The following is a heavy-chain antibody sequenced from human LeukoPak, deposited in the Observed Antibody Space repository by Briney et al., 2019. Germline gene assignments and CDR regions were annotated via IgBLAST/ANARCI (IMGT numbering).Heavy chain of an antibody. D-gene: IGHD2-21*01. J-gene: IGHJ3*02. CDR1: GFSFSNYG. Sequence: PGGSLRLSCAASGFSFSNYGVHWVRQAPGKGLEWVAVIWYDGSNKYYADSVKGRFTISRDNSKNTLYLQMNSLRAEDTAVYYCARARLGVIAFDIWGQGTMVTVSS. V-gene: IGHV3-33*01. CDR3: ARARLGVIAFDI. CDR2: IWYDGSNK.